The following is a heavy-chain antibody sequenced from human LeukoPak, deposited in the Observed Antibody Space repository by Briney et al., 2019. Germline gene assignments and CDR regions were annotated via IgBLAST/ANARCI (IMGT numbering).Heavy chain of an antibody. J-gene: IGHJ4*02. CDR2: IYHRGGKT. Sequence: PETLCPSCAVSDYSITGGYYGGWIPQPPGRGLGWIGSIYHRGGKTYTSPSRKSRVTISVDTSKNQFSLKVSSVTAADTAVYHCARNAGTYHFDYWGQGTLVTVSS. V-gene: IGHV4-38-2*01. CDR1: DYSITGGYY. CDR3: ARNAGTYHFDY. D-gene: IGHD3-10*01.